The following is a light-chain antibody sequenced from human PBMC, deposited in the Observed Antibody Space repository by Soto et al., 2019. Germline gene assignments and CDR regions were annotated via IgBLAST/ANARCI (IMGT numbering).Light chain of an antibody. CDR2: AAS. CDR3: QQYGDSAPVT. J-gene: IGKJ5*01. V-gene: IGKV3-20*01. CDR1: QSVTSNY. Sequence: EFVLTQSPDTLSLLPGETATLSCRASQSVTSNYLAWYHQKTGQAPRLLIYAASRRATGIPDRFSGSGSGTDFSLTVSRLEPEDFGMFFCQQYGDSAPVTFGHGTRLEIE.